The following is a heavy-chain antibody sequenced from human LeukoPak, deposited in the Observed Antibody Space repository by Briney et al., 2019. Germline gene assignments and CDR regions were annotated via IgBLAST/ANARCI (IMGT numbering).Heavy chain of an antibody. V-gene: IGHV3-23*01. CDR1: GFTFSSYA. Sequence: GGSLRLSCAASGFTFSSYAMSWVRQAPGKGLEWVSAISGNGGSTYYADSVKGRFTISRDNSTNTLSLQINSLRAEDTAVYYCAKDISEARDYFDYWGQGTLVTVSS. CDR2: ISGNGGST. CDR3: AKDISEARDYFDY. J-gene: IGHJ4*02.